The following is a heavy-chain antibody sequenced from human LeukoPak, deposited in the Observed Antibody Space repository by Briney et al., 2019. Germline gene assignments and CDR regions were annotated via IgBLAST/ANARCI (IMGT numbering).Heavy chain of an antibody. Sequence: GGSLRLSCAASGFTFGSSAMSWVRQAPGKGLEWVSSITGSGRGDSTNYADSVKGRFTISRDNSKSTLYLQMNSLRAEDTAIYYCAKSGSGYYIWGQGTLVTVSS. V-gene: IGHV3-23*01. J-gene: IGHJ4*02. CDR1: GFTFGSSA. CDR3: AKSGSGYYI. CDR2: ITGSGRGDST. D-gene: IGHD3-3*01.